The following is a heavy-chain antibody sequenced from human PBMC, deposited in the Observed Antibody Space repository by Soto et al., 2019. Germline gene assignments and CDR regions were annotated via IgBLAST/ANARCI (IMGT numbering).Heavy chain of an antibody. D-gene: IGHD5-18*01. CDR2: IIPILGIA. Sequence: QVQLVQSGAEVKKPGSSVKVSCKASGGTFSSYTINWVRQAPGQGLEWMGRIIPILGIANYAQKFQGRVTITADKSTSTDYMELSSLRSEDTAVYYCGNNYGHFDYWGQGTLVTVSS. J-gene: IGHJ4*02. CDR3: GNNYGHFDY. V-gene: IGHV1-69*02. CDR1: GGTFSSYT.